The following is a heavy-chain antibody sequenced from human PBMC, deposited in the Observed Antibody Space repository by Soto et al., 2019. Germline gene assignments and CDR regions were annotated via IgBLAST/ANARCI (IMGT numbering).Heavy chain of an antibody. J-gene: IGHJ4*02. CDR1: GGSVSSSNYY. CDR3: ASTEWELPPVYYFDY. D-gene: IGHD1-26*01. V-gene: IGHV4-61*01. Sequence: SETLSLTCIVSGGSVSSSNYYWSWIRQPPGKGLEWLGYIYYGGTTNYNPSLKSRFTISVDSSKNQFSLKLNSVTAADTAVYYCASTEWELPPVYYFDYWGQGILVTVSS. CDR2: IYYGGTT.